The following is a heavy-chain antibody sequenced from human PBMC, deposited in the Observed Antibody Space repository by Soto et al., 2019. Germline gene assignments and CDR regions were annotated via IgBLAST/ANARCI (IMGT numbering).Heavy chain of an antibody. Sequence: QVQLQESGPGLVKPSETLSLTCTVSGGSVSSGSYYWSWIRQPPGKGLEWIGYIYYSGSTNYNPSLKSRVTISVDTSKNQFSLKLSSVTAADTAVYYCARAYALQYDYGGNPQNDYFDYWGQGTLVTVSS. CDR1: GGSVSSGSYY. D-gene: IGHD4-17*01. CDR2: IYYSGST. V-gene: IGHV4-61*01. J-gene: IGHJ4*02. CDR3: ARAYALQYDYGGNPQNDYFDY.